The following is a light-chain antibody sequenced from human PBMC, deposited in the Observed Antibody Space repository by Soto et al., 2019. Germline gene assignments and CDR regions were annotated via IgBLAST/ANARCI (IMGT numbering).Light chain of an antibody. J-gene: IGKJ4*01. CDR3: QQYGSSPLT. V-gene: IGKV3-20*01. CDR2: GTS. Sequence: EIVLTQSPGTLSLSPGERATLSCRATPSVSSSYLAWYQQRPGQAPRLLIYGTSSRATGIPDRFSGSESGTDFTLTISRLEPEDFAVYCQQYGSSPLTFGGGTKVDI. CDR1: PSVSSSY.